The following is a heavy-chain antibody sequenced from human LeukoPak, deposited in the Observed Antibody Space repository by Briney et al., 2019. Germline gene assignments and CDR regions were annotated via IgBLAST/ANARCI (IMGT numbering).Heavy chain of an antibody. V-gene: IGHV5-51*01. CDR2: IYPGDSDT. Sequence: GGDLMLPCYGFGYSFTSYWIGWVRQMPGRGLGGMGVIYPGDSDTSYNPSFQGQVTISADKSISPVYLQWSSLKAPGTALYYCARRRFLYDSSGYPPPGGSFDIWGQGTMVTVSS. CDR3: ARRRFLYDSSGYPPPGGSFDI. D-gene: IGHD3-22*01. CDR1: GYSFTSYW. J-gene: IGHJ3*02.